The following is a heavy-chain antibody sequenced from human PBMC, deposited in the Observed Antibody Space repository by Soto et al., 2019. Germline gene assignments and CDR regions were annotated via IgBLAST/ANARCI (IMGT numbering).Heavy chain of an antibody. CDR2: IESKTDGGTA. CDR1: GFTFNNAW. D-gene: IGHD3-10*01. Sequence: PGGSLRLSCAASGFTFNNAWMSWVRQAPGKGPEWVGRIESKTDGGTADYAAPVKGRFTMSRDDSKNTLYLQMNSLKTEDTAVYYCTTWSNSMVREVIKYWTQGTMVTVSS. J-gene: IGHJ4*02. V-gene: IGHV3-15*04. CDR3: TTWSNSMVREVIKY.